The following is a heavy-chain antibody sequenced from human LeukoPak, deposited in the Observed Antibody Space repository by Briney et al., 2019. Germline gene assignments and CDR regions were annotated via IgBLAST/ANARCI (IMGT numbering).Heavy chain of an antibody. V-gene: IGHV1-24*01. J-gene: IGHJ4*02. Sequence: ASVKVSCKVSGYTLTELSMHWVRQAPGKGLEWMGGFDPEDGETIYARKFQGRVTMTEDTSTDTAYMELSSLRSEGTAVYYCATAGIAAAGTLDYWGQGTLVTVSS. CDR1: GYTLTELS. D-gene: IGHD6-13*01. CDR3: ATAGIAAAGTLDY. CDR2: FDPEDGET.